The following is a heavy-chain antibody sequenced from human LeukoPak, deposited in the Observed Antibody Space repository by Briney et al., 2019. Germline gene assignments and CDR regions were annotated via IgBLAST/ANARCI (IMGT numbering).Heavy chain of an antibody. CDR3: ASRIVGATTPFDY. V-gene: IGHV4-59*08. Sequence: SETLSLTCAVSGASMNTHYWSWIRQPPGKGLEWIGYIYYSGSTNCNPSLKSRVTIPVDTSKNQFSLKLSSVTAADTAVYYCASRIVGATTPFDYWGQGTLVTVSS. J-gene: IGHJ4*02. CDR1: GASMNTHY. D-gene: IGHD1-26*01. CDR2: IYYSGST.